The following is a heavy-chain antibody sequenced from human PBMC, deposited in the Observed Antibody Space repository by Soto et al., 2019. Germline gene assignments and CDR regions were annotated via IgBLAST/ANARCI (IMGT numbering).Heavy chain of an antibody. CDR1: GFTFSSYS. J-gene: IGHJ4*02. Sequence: GGSLRLSCAASGFTFSSYSMNWVRQAPGKGLEWVSYISSSSSTIYYADSVKGRLTISRDNAKNSLYLQMNSLRDEDTAVYYCATLKPYDFWSGFGYWGQGTLVTVSS. V-gene: IGHV3-48*02. D-gene: IGHD3-3*01. CDR3: ATLKPYDFWSGFGY. CDR2: ISSSSSTI.